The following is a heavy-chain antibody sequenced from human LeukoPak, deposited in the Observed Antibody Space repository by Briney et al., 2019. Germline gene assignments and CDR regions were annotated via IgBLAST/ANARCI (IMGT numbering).Heavy chain of an antibody. CDR3: ARYRWHFGLDP. Sequence: SETLSLTCTVSGGSISSDHWSWIRQPPGKGLEWIGNIYHAGGSNYNPAFESRVTMSVGKSKDQFSLKLTSVTAADTAVYFCARYRWHFGLDPWGQGTRVTVSS. J-gene: IGHJ5*02. CDR1: GGSISSDH. D-gene: IGHD1-26*01. CDR2: IYHAGGS. V-gene: IGHV4-4*08.